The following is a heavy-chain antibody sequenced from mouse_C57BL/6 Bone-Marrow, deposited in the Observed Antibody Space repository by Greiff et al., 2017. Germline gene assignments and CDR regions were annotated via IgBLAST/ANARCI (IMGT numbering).Heavy chain of an antibody. V-gene: IGHV1-55*01. CDR1: GYTFTSYW. CDR2: IYPGSGST. CDR3: ARDDFYGDWYFDV. Sequence: VQLQQSGAELVKPGASVKMSCKASGYTFTSYWITWVKQRPGQGLEWIGDIYPGSGSTNYNEKFKSKATLTVDTSSSTAYMQLSSLTSEDSAVYYCARDDFYGDWYFDVWGTGTTVTVSS. J-gene: IGHJ1*03. D-gene: IGHD1-1*02.